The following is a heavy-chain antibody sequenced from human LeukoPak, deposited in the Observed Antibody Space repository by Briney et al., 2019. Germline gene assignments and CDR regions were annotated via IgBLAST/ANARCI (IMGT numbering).Heavy chain of an antibody. Sequence: ASVKVSCKVSEYTLTELSMHWVRQAPGKGLEWRGGFDPEDGETIYAQKFQGRVTMTEDTSTDTAYMELSSLRSEDTAVYYCATDEGFGELWYYWGQGTLVTVSS. CDR2: FDPEDGET. D-gene: IGHD3-10*01. V-gene: IGHV1-24*01. J-gene: IGHJ4*02. CDR3: ATDEGFGELWYY. CDR1: EYTLTELS.